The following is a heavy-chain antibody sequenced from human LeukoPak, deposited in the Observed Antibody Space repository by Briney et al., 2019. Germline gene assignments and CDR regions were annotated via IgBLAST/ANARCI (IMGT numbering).Heavy chain of an antibody. J-gene: IGHJ6*02. Sequence: PGGSLRLSCAASGFTFSSYAMHWVRQAPGKGLEWVAVISYDGSNKYYADSVKGRFTISRDNSKNTLYLQMNSLRAEDTAVYYCARDRTYYYDSSGCYYTSFRYYYGMDVWGQGTTVTVSS. D-gene: IGHD3-22*01. CDR3: ARDRTYYYDSSGCYYTSFRYYYGMDV. CDR2: ISYDGSNK. V-gene: IGHV3-30-3*01. CDR1: GFTFSSYA.